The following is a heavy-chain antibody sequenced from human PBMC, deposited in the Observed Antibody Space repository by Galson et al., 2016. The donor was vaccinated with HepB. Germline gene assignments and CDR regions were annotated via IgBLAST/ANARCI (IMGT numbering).Heavy chain of an antibody. Sequence: SLRLSCAASGFSFSTFGMHWVRQAPGKGLEWVALTSFDGSTSTYADSVQGRFIISRDNSNNTLFLQMRSLRPEDTAVYYCAKCSGSLECLRYYAMDVWGQGTTVTVSS. CDR2: TSFDGSTS. CDR1: GFSFSTFG. D-gene: IGHD3-3*01. V-gene: IGHV3-30*18. CDR3: AKCSGSLECLRYYAMDV. J-gene: IGHJ6*01.